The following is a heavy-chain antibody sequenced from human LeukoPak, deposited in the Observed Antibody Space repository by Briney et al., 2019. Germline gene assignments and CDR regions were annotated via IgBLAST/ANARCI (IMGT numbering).Heavy chain of an antibody. CDR1: GGSISSGSYY. Sequence: SETLSLTCTVFGGSISSGSYYWSWIRQPAGKGLEWIGRIYTSGSTNYNPSLKSRVTISVDTSKNQFSLKLSSVTAADTAVYYCASGYSYGSYYFDYWGQGTLVTVSS. D-gene: IGHD5-18*01. CDR3: ASGYSYGSYYFDY. V-gene: IGHV4-61*02. CDR2: IYTSGST. J-gene: IGHJ4*02.